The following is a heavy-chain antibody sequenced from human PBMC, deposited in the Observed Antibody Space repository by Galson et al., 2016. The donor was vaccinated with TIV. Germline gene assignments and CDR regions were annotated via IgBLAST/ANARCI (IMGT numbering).Heavy chain of an antibody. CDR3: VRERRHCGNECFLRYYFGMDV. V-gene: IGHV3-66*03. D-gene: IGHD2-21*01. CDR1: GLVVSDNF. CDR2: ISGTDNT. J-gene: IGHJ6*02. Sequence: SLRLSCAASGLVVSDNFMTWVRQAPGKGLEWVSLISGTDNTQYAASVRSRFTISSDKYTNIVYLHKDSVRVEDTAVYYFVRERRHCGNECFLRYYFGMDVWGPGTTVTVSS.